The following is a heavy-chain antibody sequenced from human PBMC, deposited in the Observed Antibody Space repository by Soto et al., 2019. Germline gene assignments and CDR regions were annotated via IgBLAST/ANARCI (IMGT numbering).Heavy chain of an antibody. CDR3: AKDSYLGGYDFRPKYGMDV. D-gene: IGHD5-12*01. CDR2: INLNGESA. J-gene: IGHJ6*02. Sequence: GGSRRLSWAVSGFNFADYAMHWIRQGPGKGLGGVSGINLNGESAGYADSVRGRFAISRDNAKNSLHLQMNSVTVEDTALYYCAKDSYLGGYDFRPKYGMDVRGQGTTVTVSS. CDR1: GFNFADYA. V-gene: IGHV3-9*01.